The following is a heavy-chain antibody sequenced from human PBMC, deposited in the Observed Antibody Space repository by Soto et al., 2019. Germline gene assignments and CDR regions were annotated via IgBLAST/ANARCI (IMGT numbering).Heavy chain of an antibody. Sequence: SETLSLTCAVYGGSFSGYYWSWIRQPPGKGLEWIGEINHSGSTNYNPSLKSRVTISVDTSKNQFSLKLSSVTAADTAVYYCARGGPSRGTTVTRYYYYGMDVWGQGTTVTVS. CDR2: INHSGST. V-gene: IGHV4-34*01. CDR3: ARGGPSRGTTVTRYYYYGMDV. J-gene: IGHJ6*02. CDR1: GGSFSGYY. D-gene: IGHD4-17*01.